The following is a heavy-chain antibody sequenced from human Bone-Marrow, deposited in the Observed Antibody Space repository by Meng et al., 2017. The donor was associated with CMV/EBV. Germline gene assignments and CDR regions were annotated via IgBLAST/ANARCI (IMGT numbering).Heavy chain of an antibody. CDR1: GDTFSSYA. J-gene: IGHJ6*02. D-gene: IGHD6-19*01. Sequence: SVKVSCKASGDTFSSYAISWVRQAPGQGLEWMGGIIPILGIANYAQKFQGRVTITADKSTSTAYMELSSLRSEDTAVYYCARDGEQWLVGGRTYYYYGMDVWGQGTTVTFSS. CDR2: IIPILGIA. V-gene: IGHV1-69*10. CDR3: ARDGEQWLVGGRTYYYYGMDV.